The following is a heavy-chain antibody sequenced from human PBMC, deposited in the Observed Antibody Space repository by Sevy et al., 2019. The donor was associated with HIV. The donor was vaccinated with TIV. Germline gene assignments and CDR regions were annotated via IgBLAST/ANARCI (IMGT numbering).Heavy chain of an antibody. CDR2: INPNSGGT. Sequence: ASVKVSCKASGYTFTGYYMHWVRQAPGQGLEWMGRINPNSGGTNYAQKFQGRVTMTRDTSISTAYMGLSRLRSDDSAVYYCARGRITMVRGVITAGLDVWGQGTTVTVSS. D-gene: IGHD3-10*01. CDR3: ARGRITMVRGVITAGLDV. CDR1: GYTFTGYY. J-gene: IGHJ6*02. V-gene: IGHV1-2*06.